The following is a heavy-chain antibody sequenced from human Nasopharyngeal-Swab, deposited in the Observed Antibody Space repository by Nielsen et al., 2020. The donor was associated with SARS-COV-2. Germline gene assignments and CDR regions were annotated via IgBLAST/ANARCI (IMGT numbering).Heavy chain of an antibody. Sequence: RQAPGKGLERIGEINHSGSTNYNPPLKSRVTISVDTSKNQFSLKLSSVTAADTAVYYCARGRRVATIFHGWAPYYMDVWGKGTTVTVSS. J-gene: IGHJ6*03. CDR3: ARGRRVATIFHGWAPYYMDV. V-gene: IGHV4-34*01. D-gene: IGHD5-12*01. CDR2: INHSGST.